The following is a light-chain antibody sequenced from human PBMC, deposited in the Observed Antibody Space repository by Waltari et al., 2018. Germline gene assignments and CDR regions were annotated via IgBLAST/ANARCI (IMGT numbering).Light chain of an antibody. CDR2: DVN. CDR3: SSYTSSSSYV. Sequence: QSALTPPASVSGSPRQSLTISCTGTSSDVGGYTYVSWYQQHPGKAPKLMIYDVNNRPSGVSNRFSGSKSGNTASLTISGLQAEDEADYYCSSYTSSSSYVFGTGTKVTVL. J-gene: IGLJ1*01. V-gene: IGLV2-14*03. CDR1: SSDVGGYTY.